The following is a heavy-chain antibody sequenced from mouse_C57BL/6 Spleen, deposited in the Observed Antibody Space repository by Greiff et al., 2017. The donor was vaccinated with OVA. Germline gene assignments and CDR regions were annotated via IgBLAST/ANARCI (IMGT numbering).Heavy chain of an antibody. D-gene: IGHD2-5*01. CDR1: GYTFTDYE. Sequence: QVQLKESGAELVRPGASVTLSCKASGYTFTDYEMHWVKQTPVHGLEWIGAIDPETGGTAYNQKFKGKAILTADKSSSTAYMELRSLTSEDSAVYYCTSGPDSNKFAYWGQGTLVTVSA. J-gene: IGHJ3*01. CDR2: IDPETGGT. V-gene: IGHV1-15*01. CDR3: TSGPDSNKFAY.